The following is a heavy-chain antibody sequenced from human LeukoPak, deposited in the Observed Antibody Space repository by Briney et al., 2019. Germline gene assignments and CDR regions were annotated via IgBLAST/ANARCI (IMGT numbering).Heavy chain of an antibody. CDR2: IIPILGIA. CDR1: GGTFSSYT. D-gene: IGHD3-22*01. V-gene: IGHV1-69*02. J-gene: IGHJ6*03. Sequence: SVKVSCKASGGTFSSYTISWVRQAPGQGLEWMGRIIPILGIANYAQKFQGRVTITADKSTSTAYMELSSLRSEDTAVYYCARGGGLGGYDSSGYSPSYYYYYMDVWGQGTLVTVSS. CDR3: ARGGGLGGYDSSGYSPSYYYYYMDV.